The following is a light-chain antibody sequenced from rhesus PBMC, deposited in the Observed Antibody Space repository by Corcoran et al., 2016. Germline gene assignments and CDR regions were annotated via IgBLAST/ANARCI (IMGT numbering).Light chain of an antibody. J-gene: IGKJ4*01. CDR2: GTS. CDR1: QSLLHSNGNTY. Sequence: DIVMTQTPLSLPITPGEPASISCRSSQSLLHSNGNTYLHWYLQKPGQSPQLLIYGTSNRATGVPDRFSGSGSGTDFTLKISKGEAEDVGVYYCAQAIAFPLTFGGGTKVEIK. CDR3: AQAIAFPLT. V-gene: IGKV2-72*01.